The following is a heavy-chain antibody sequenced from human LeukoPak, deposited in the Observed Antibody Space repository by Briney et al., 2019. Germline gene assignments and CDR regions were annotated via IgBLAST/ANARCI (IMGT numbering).Heavy chain of an antibody. Sequence: GRSLTLSCAASGFGFSSFAMHGVRQAPGKGREWVAVILYGGSIKYYADSVRGRCTMSRDNSKNTLYLQMNSMRPEDTAVYYCVRDRFGSCRVETRFLSYFDSWGRGTLVTVSS. CDR3: VRDRFGSCRVETRFLSYFDS. D-gene: IGHD3-10*01. V-gene: IGHV3-30*04. CDR2: ILYGGSIK. CDR1: GFGFSSFA. J-gene: IGHJ4*02.